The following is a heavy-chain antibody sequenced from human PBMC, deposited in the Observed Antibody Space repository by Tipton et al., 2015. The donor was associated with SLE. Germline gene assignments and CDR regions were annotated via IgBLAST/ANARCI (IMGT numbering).Heavy chain of an antibody. Sequence: SLRLSCATSGFTFSSYEMIWVRQAPGKGLEWVSSITSGSAIYYADSVKDRFTISRDNAKNSLYLQMDSLRAEDTAVYYCARVLTPYYGMDVWGQGTTVTVSS. CDR2: ITSGSAI. D-gene: IGHD3-9*01. J-gene: IGHJ6*02. CDR3: ARVLTPYYGMDV. V-gene: IGHV3-48*03. CDR1: GFTFSSYE.